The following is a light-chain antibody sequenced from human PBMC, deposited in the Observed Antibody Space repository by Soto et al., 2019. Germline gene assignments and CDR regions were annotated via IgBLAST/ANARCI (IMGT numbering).Light chain of an antibody. CDR2: GAS. CDR3: QQYGRSPPFT. Sequence: IVLTQSLGTLSLSPGERATLSCRASQSVSSTYIAWYQQNPGQAPRLLIYGASSRATGIPDRFSGSGSGTDFTLTISRLEPEDFAVYFCQQYGRSPPFTFGQGTKVEMK. J-gene: IGKJ2*01. V-gene: IGKV3-20*01. CDR1: QSVSSTY.